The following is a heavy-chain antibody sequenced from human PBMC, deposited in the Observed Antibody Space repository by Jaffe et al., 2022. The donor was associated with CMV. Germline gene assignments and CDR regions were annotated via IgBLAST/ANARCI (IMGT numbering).Heavy chain of an antibody. D-gene: IGHD5-12*01. J-gene: IGHJ6*03. CDR3: ARRAPYIVATGTPFHYYYYMDV. CDR1: GGSISSYY. V-gene: IGHV4-59*01. Sequence: QVQLQESGPGLVKPSETLSLTCTVSGGSISSYYWSWIRQPPGKGLEWIGYIYYSGSTNYNPSLKSRVTISVDTSKNQFSLKLSSVTAADTAVYYCARRAPYIVATGTPFHYYYYMDVWGKGTTVTVSS. CDR2: IYYSGST.